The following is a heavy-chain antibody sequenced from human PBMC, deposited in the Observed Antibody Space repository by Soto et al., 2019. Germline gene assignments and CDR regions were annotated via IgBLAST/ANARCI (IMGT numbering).Heavy chain of an antibody. V-gene: IGHV3-7*03. Sequence: GGSLRLSCAASGFTFSSYWMSWVRQAPGKGLEWVANIKQDGSEKYYVDSVKGRFTISRDNAKNSLYLQMNSLRAEDTAVYYCARGPYYYYSSGYWAAGAFHIWGPGTMVTVSS. CDR1: GFTFSSYW. CDR3: ARGPYYYYSSGYWAAGAFHI. J-gene: IGHJ3*02. CDR2: IKQDGSEK. D-gene: IGHD3-22*01.